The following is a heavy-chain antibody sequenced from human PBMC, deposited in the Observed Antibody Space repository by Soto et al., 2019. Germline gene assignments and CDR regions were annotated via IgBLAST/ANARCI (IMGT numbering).Heavy chain of an antibody. CDR3: ARLPINSGSYFDY. D-gene: IGHD1-26*01. J-gene: IGHJ4*02. Sequence: GGSLRLSCAASGFTFSSYSMNWVRQAPGKGLEWVSSISSSSSYIYYADSVKGRFTISRDNAKNSLYLQMNSLRAEDTAVYYCARLPINSGSYFDYWGQGTLVTVSS. CDR1: GFTFSSYS. CDR2: ISSSSSYI. V-gene: IGHV3-21*01.